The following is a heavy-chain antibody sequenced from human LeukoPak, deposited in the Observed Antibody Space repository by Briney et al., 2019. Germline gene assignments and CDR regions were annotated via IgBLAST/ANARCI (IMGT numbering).Heavy chain of an antibody. J-gene: IGHJ6*02. V-gene: IGHV1-69*04. CDR1: GGTFSSYA. CDR3: ARGLWFGELLSSDYYYGMDV. CDR2: IIPILGIA. D-gene: IGHD3-10*01. Sequence: SVKVSCKASGGTFSSYAISWVRQAPGQGLEWMGRIIPILGIANYAQKFQGRATITADKSTSTAYMELSSLRSEDTAVYYCARGLWFGELLSSDYYYGMDVWGQGTTVTVSS.